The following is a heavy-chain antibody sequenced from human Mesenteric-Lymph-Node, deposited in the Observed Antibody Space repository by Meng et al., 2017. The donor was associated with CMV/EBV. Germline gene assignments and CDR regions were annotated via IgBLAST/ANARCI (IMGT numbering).Heavy chain of an antibody. Sequence: GSLRLSCTVSGGSISSYYWNWIRQPPGEGLEWIGYIYYSGNTNYNPSLKSRVTISVDTSKNQFSLKLTSVTAADTAVYYCARDRGSSWQNDAFDIWGQGTMVTVSS. V-gene: IGHV4-59*01. CDR1: GGSISSYY. J-gene: IGHJ3*02. D-gene: IGHD6-13*01. CDR3: ARDRGSSWQNDAFDI. CDR2: IYYSGNT.